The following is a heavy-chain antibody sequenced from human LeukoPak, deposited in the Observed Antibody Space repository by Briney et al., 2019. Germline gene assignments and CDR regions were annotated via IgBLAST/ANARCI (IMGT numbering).Heavy chain of an antibody. CDR2: IYYSGST. CDR1: GGSISSSSYY. CDR3: ASRSSPEYYYYYYMDV. J-gene: IGHJ6*03. V-gene: IGHV4-39*01. Sequence: SETLSLTCTVSGGSISSSSYYWGWIRQPPGKGLEWIGSIYYSGSTYYNPSLKSRVTISVDTSKNQFSLKLSSVTAADTAVYYCASRSSPEYYYYYYMDVWGKGTTVTVSS.